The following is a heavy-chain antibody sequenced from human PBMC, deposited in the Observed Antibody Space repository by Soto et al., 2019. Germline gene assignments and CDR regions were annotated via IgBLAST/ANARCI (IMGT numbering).Heavy chain of an antibody. Sequence: SLRFSCAASGFTFSNAWMSWVRQAPGKGLEWVGRFNSKTDGGTTDYAAPVKGRFTISRDDLKNTLYLQMNSLKIEDTAVYYCTTDSIVGAITTEKFYYYYGMDVWGQGTTVTVSS. CDR2: FNSKTDGGTT. CDR3: TTDSIVGAITTEKFYYYYGMDV. D-gene: IGHD1-26*01. V-gene: IGHV3-15*01. J-gene: IGHJ6*02. CDR1: GFTFSNAW.